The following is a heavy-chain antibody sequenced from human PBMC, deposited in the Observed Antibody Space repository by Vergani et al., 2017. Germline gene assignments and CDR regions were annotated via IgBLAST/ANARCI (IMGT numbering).Heavy chain of an antibody. CDR3: ARDQPTVTAYYYGMDV. D-gene: IGHD4-17*01. V-gene: IGHV7-4-1*02. CDR2: INTNTGNP. Sequence: QVQLVQSGSELKKPGASVKVSCEASGYTFTDYAMTWVRQAPGQGLEWMGWINTNTGNPTYAQGFTGRFVFSLDTSVSTAYLQINSLKAEDTAVYYCARDQPTVTAYYYGMDVWGQGTTVTVSS. CDR1: GYTFTDYA. J-gene: IGHJ6*02.